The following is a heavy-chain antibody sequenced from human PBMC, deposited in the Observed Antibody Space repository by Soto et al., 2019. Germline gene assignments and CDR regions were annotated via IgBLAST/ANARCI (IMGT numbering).Heavy chain of an antibody. J-gene: IGHJ4*02. CDR2: ISYDGSNK. Sequence: GGSLRLSCAASGFTFSSYGMHWVRQAPGKGLEWVAVISYDGSNKYYADSVKGRFTISRDNSKNTLYLQMNSLRAEDTAVYYCAKEFGIAAAFLTPYYFDYWGQGTLVTVSS. V-gene: IGHV3-30*18. D-gene: IGHD6-13*01. CDR3: AKEFGIAAAFLTPYYFDY. CDR1: GFTFSSYG.